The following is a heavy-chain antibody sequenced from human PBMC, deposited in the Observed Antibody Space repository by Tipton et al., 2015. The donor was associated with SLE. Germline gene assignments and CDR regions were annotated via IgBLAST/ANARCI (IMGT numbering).Heavy chain of an antibody. Sequence: LRLSCTVSGGSISSGDYYWTWFRQPAGKGLEWIGRIYTTGSTNYNPSLESRVTISADTSKNQFSLKLSSVTAADMAVYYCAKAGRDYGDYLTYDNWGQGTLVTVSS. CDR1: GGSISSGDYY. CDR3: AKAGRDYGDYLTYDN. J-gene: IGHJ4*02. V-gene: IGHV4-61*02. D-gene: IGHD4-17*01. CDR2: IYTTGST.